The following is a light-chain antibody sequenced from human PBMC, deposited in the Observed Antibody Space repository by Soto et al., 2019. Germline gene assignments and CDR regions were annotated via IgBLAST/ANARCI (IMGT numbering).Light chain of an antibody. Sequence: DIQMTQSPSSLSAFVGDRVTITCRASQTISNYLNWYQQRPGKAPKLLIYLASSLQSGVTSRFGGSGSGTDFTLTISSLQPEDSATYYCQQSYGPPITFGQGTRLEIK. V-gene: IGKV1-39*01. J-gene: IGKJ5*01. CDR2: LAS. CDR3: QQSYGPPIT. CDR1: QTISNY.